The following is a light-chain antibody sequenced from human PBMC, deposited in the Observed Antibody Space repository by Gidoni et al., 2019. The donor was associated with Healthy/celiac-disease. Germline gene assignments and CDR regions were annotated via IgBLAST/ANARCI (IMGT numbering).Light chain of an antibody. Sequence: DILMTQSSLSLPVTPGEPASISCRSSQSLLHSNGYNHLDWYLRKPGQSPQLLIYWGSNRASGVPDRFSGRGSGTDFTLKISRVEAKDVGVYFCMQALQTPITFGQXTRLEIK. V-gene: IGKV2-28*01. CDR2: WGS. J-gene: IGKJ5*01. CDR3: MQALQTPIT. CDR1: QSLLHSNGYNH.